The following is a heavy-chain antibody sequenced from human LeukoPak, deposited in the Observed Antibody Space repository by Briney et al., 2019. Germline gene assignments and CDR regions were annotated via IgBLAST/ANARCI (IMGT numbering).Heavy chain of an antibody. CDR3: ARGAVLRYFDWLSGGGYFDY. J-gene: IGHJ4*02. CDR2: INHSGST. CDR1: GGSFSGYY. V-gene: IGHV4-34*01. Sequence: SETLSLTCAVYGGSFSGYYWSWIRQPPGVGLEWIGEINHSGSTNYNPSLKSRVTISVDTSKNQFSLKLSSVTAADTAVYYCARGAVLRYFDWLSGGGYFDYWGQGTLVTVSS. D-gene: IGHD3-9*01.